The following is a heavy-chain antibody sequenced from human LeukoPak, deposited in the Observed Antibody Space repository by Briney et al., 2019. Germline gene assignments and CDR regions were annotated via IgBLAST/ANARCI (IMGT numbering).Heavy chain of an antibody. CDR3: ARVLTVWYRSIYSGSYGAFDI. V-gene: IGHV4-4*07. D-gene: IGHD1-26*01. Sequence: SETLSLTCTVSGGSIGSYYWSWIRQPAGKGLEWIGRIYTSGSTNYNPSLKSRVTVSVDTSKNQFSLKLSSVTAADTAVYYCARVLTVWYRSIYSGSYGAFDIWGQGTMVTVSS. CDR2: IYTSGST. J-gene: IGHJ3*02. CDR1: GGSIGSYY.